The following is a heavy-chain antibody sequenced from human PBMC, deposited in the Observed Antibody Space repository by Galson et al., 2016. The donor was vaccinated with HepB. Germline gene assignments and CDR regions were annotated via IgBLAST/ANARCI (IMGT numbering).Heavy chain of an antibody. CDR2: IWYDGSDK. D-gene: IGHD2-2*01. CDR1: GFTFSSYG. J-gene: IGHJ6*02. CDR3: ARDPQYLLTNYYYGMDV. V-gene: IGHV3-33*01. Sequence: SLRLSCAASGFTFSSYGMHWVRQAPGKGLEWVAIIWYDGSDKYYADSVKGRFTISRDNSKNTLYLQMNSLRAEDTAVYYCARDPQYLLTNYYYGMDVWGQGTTVTVSS.